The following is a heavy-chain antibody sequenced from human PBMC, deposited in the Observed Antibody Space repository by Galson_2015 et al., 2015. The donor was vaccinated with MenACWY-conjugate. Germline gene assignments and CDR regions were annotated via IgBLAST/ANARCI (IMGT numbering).Heavy chain of an antibody. D-gene: IGHD1-26*01. Sequence: QSGAEVKKPGESLKISCKTTGSSFTPYWIAWVRQMPGTGLEWMGLISPGDSNTRYSPSFQGQVTISADKSISTAYLQWSSLKASDTAMYYCARHPPGGRGMDVWGQGTTFPAS. CDR1: GSSFTPYW. CDR3: ARHPPGGRGMDV. V-gene: IGHV5-51*01. CDR2: ISPGDSNT. J-gene: IGHJ6*02.